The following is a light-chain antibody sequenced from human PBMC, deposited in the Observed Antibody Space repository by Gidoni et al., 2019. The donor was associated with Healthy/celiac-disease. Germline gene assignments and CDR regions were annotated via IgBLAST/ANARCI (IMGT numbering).Light chain of an antibody. Sequence: DIVMTQSPDSLAVSLGGRATIHSKSSQSVLYSSNNKTYLAWYQQKPGQPPKLLIYWASTRETGVPDRFSGSGSGTDFTLTISSLQAEDVAVYYCQQYYSTPPAFGQGTKVEIK. V-gene: IGKV4-1*01. CDR3: QQYYSTPPA. CDR1: QSVLYSSNNKTY. J-gene: IGKJ1*01. CDR2: WAS.